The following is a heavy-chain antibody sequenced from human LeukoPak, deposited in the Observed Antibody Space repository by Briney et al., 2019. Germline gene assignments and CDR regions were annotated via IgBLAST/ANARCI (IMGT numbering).Heavy chain of an antibody. J-gene: IGHJ4*02. V-gene: IGHV1-2*02. D-gene: IGHD3-10*01. CDR2: INPNSDAP. Sequence: ASLKASCKASRYTFTGYYMHWVRQAPGQGLEWMGWINPNSDAPNYAQKSQGRVTETRDTSISTADMYLSRLRSDDTAVYYCARIMVRGALAFDYWGRGTLVTVSS. CDR1: RYTFTGYY. CDR3: ARIMVRGALAFDY.